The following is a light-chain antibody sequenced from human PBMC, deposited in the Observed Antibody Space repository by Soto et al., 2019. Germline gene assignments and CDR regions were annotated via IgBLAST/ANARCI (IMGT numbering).Light chain of an antibody. CDR1: SSDVGSYNL. CDR2: EVS. J-gene: IGLJ2*01. V-gene: IGLV2-23*02. CDR3: CSYAGSSPVV. Sequence: QSALTQPASVSGSPGQSITISCTGTSSDVGSYNLVSWYQHHPGKAPKLMIYEVSKRPSGVSNRFSGSKSGNTASLTISGLQAEDEADYYCCSYAGSSPVVFGGGTTLTVL.